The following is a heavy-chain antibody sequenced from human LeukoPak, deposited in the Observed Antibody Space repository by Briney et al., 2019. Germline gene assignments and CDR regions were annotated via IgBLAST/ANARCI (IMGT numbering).Heavy chain of an antibody. J-gene: IGHJ5*02. CDR3: AREPQSWVDYGDYEYP. Sequence: ASVKVSCKASGYTFTGYYMHWVRQAPGQGLEWMGRINPNSGGTNYAQKFQGRVTMTRDTSISTAYMELSRLRSDDTAVYYCAREPQSWVDYGDYEYPWGQGTLVTVSS. CDR1: GYTFTGYY. D-gene: IGHD4-17*01. V-gene: IGHV1-2*06. CDR2: INPNSGGT.